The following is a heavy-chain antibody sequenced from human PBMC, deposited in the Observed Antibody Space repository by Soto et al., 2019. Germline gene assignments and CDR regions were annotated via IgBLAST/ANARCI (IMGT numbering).Heavy chain of an antibody. CDR1: GDSINSDKYY. Sequence: SDTLSLTCSVSGDSINSDKYYWCWIRHPPGKGLEWIGSIYFRGNTYYNPSLQTRVTISLDKSKSQFSLKLNSVTAADSAVYFCARLEGLATISYYFDFWGQGALVTVSS. J-gene: IGHJ4*02. CDR2: IYFRGNT. V-gene: IGHV4-39*01. CDR3: ARLEGLATISYYFDF. D-gene: IGHD3-3*01.